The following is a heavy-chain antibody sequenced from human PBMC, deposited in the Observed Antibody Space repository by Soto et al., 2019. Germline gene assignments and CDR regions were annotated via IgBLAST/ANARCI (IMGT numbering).Heavy chain of an antibody. CDR1: GFTFSSYE. CDR3: ARVLGIFSDCGMDV. Sequence: GGSLRLSCAASGFTFSSYEMNWVRRAPGKGLEWVSYISSSGSTIYYADSVKGRFTISRDNAKNSLYLQMNSLRAEDTAVYYCARVLGIFSDCGMDVWGQGTTVTVSS. D-gene: IGHD3-16*01. V-gene: IGHV3-48*03. J-gene: IGHJ6*02. CDR2: ISSSGSTI.